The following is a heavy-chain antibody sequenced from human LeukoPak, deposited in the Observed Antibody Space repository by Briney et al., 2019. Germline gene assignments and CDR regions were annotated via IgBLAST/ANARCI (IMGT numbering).Heavy chain of an antibody. CDR3: ARGGYHHGFDI. J-gene: IGHJ3*02. V-gene: IGHV3-74*01. CDR2: INSYGSDT. Sequence: GGSLRLSCAASGFTFNSYWFHWVRHAPGKGLVWVSRINSYGSDTIYADSVKGRFTISRDNAKSTVYLQMNSLKAEDTAVYYCARGGYHHGFDIWGQGTMVTVSS. CDR1: GFTFNSYW. D-gene: IGHD2-15*01.